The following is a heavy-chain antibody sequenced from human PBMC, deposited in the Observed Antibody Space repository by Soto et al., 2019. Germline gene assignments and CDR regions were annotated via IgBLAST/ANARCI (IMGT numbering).Heavy chain of an antibody. V-gene: IGHV3-23*01. CDR2: ISGGGGST. CDR3: AKSAGTRLGVYGLDV. CDR1: GFTFSNYV. Sequence: EVQLLESGGGLVQPGGSLRLSCAASGFTFSNYVMSWVRQAPGKGLEWVSAISGGGGSTHYADSVKGRFTISRDNSKITLYLQMNSLRAEDTAVYYCAKSAGTRLGVYGLDVWGQGTTVTVSS. D-gene: IGHD6-19*01. J-gene: IGHJ6*02.